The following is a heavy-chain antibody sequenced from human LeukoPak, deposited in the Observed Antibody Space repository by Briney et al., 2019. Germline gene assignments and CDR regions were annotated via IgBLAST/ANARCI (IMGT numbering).Heavy chain of an antibody. CDR1: GFTFDDYA. V-gene: IGHV3-9*01. CDR2: ISWNSGSI. D-gene: IGHD6-13*01. CDR3: AKGLAAGRTPFDY. J-gene: IGHJ4*02. Sequence: GGSLRLSRAASGFTFDDYAMHWVRQAPGKGLEWVSGISWNSGSIGYADSVKGRFTISRDNAKNSLYLQMNSLRAEDTALYYCAKGLAAGRTPFDYWGQGTLVTVSS.